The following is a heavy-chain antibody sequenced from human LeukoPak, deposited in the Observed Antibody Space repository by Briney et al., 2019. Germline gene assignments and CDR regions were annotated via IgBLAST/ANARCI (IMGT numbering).Heavy chain of an antibody. CDR2: SSSTGNII. Sequence: PGGSLRLSCAASGFTVSDYYMTWIRQAPGKGLEWVSYSSSTGNIIFYADSVKGRFTISRDNAKNSLYLQMNSLRAEDTAVYYCARDPLIGSTYTTAWGYWGQGTLVTVSS. CDR3: ARDPLIGSTYTTAWGY. CDR1: GFTVSDYY. V-gene: IGHV3-11*04. D-gene: IGHD2-2*01. J-gene: IGHJ4*02.